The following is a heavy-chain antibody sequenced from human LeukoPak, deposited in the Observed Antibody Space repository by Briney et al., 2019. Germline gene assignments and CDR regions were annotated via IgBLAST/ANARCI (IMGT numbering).Heavy chain of an antibody. Sequence: ASVKVSCKASGYTFTSYGISWVRQAPGQGLEWMGWISAYNGNTNYAQKLQGRVTMTTDTSTSTAYMELRSPRSDDTAVYYCARGGTSYTIFGVVIILDYWGQGTLVTVSS. CDR3: ARGGTSYTIFGVVIILDY. D-gene: IGHD3-3*01. CDR2: ISAYNGNT. V-gene: IGHV1-18*01. J-gene: IGHJ4*02. CDR1: GYTFTSYG.